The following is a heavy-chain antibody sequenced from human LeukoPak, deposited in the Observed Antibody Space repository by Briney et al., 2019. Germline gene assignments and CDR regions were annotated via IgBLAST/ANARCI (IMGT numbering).Heavy chain of an antibody. CDR2: INPSGGST. Sequence: ASVKVSCKASGYTFTSYYMHWVRQAPGQGLEWMGIINPSGGSTSYARKFQGRVTMTRDMSTSTVYMELSSLRSEDTAVYYCARAGGREYYFDYWGQGTLVTVSS. V-gene: IGHV1-46*01. CDR1: GYTFTSYY. CDR3: ARAGGREYYFDY. J-gene: IGHJ4*02. D-gene: IGHD3-16*01.